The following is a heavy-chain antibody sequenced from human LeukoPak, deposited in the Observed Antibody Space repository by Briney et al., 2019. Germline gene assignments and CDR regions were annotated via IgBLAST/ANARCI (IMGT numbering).Heavy chain of an antibody. V-gene: IGHV3-7*01. CDR3: VRESFSRGDFN. Sequence: GGSLRLSCAASGFIFSTYWMTWVRQAPGKGLEWVATIKYDGNEKYYVDSVRGRFTISRDNAKNSLYLQMNSLTAEDTAVFYCVRESFSRGDFNWGQGTLVSVSS. D-gene: IGHD7-27*01. CDR1: GFIFSTYW. J-gene: IGHJ4*02. CDR2: IKYDGNEK.